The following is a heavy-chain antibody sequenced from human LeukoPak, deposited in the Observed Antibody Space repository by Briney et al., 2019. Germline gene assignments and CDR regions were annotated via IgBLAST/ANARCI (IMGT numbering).Heavy chain of an antibody. CDR3: ARVPALRYYYYYMDV. D-gene: IGHD2-2*01. Sequence: SETLSLTCTVSGGSISSYYWSWIRQPPGKGLEWIGYIYYSGSTNYNPSLKSRVTISVDTSKNQFSLKLSSVTAADTAVYYCARVPALRYYYYYMDVWGKGTTVTVSS. CDR1: GGSISSYY. CDR2: IYYSGST. J-gene: IGHJ6*03. V-gene: IGHV4-59*01.